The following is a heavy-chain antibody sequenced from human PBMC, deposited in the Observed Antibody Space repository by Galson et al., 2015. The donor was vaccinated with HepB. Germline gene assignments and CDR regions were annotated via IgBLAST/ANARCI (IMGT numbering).Heavy chain of an antibody. V-gene: IGHV3-23*01. J-gene: IGHJ4*02. CDR2: ISGSGGST. CDR1: GFTFSSYA. CDR3: AKGPKRHGGSGSYPLGYFDY. Sequence: SLRLSCAASGFTFSSYAMSWVRQAPGKGLEWVSAISGSGGSTYYADSVKGRFTISRDNSKNTLYLQMNSLRAEDTAVYYCAKGPKRHGGSGSYPLGYFDYWGQGTLVTVSS. D-gene: IGHD3-10*01.